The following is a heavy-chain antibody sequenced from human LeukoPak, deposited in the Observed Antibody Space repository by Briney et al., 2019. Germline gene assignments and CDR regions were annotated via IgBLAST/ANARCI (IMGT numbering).Heavy chain of an antibody. D-gene: IGHD3-10*01. V-gene: IGHV4-4*02. CDR1: GGSISSSNW. CDR3: ARGVWYYGSGSYTLYH. J-gene: IGHJ5*02. Sequence: SGTLSLTCAVSGGSISSSNWWSWVRQPPGKRLEWIGEIYHSGSTNYNPSLKSRVTISVDKSKNQFSLKLSSVTAADTAVYYCARGVWYYGSGSYTLYHWGQGTLVTVSS. CDR2: IYHSGST.